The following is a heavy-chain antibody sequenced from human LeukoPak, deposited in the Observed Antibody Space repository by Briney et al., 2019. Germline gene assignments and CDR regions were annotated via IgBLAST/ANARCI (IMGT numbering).Heavy chain of an antibody. J-gene: IGHJ4*02. CDR2: ISAYNGNT. V-gene: IGHV1-18*01. CDR1: GGTFSSYA. CDR3: ARGDILTGYYISAEYYFDY. D-gene: IGHD3-9*01. Sequence: ASVKVSCKASGGTFSSYAISWVRQAPGQGLEWMGWISAYNGNTNYAQKPQGRVTMTTDTSTSTAYMELRSLRSDDTAVYYCARGDILTGYYISAEYYFDYWGQGTLATVSS.